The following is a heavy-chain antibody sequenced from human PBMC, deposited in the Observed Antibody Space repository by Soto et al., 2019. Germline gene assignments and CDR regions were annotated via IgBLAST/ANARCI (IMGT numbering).Heavy chain of an antibody. Sequence: GGSLRLSCKGSGYSFTSYWIGWVRQLPGKGLEWMGIIYPGDSDTRYSPSFQGQVTISADKSISTAYLQWSSLKASDTAMYYCATRGGSYHDAFDIWGQGTMVTVSS. CDR2: IYPGDSDT. J-gene: IGHJ3*02. CDR1: GYSFTSYW. D-gene: IGHD1-26*01. CDR3: ATRGGSYHDAFDI. V-gene: IGHV5-51*01.